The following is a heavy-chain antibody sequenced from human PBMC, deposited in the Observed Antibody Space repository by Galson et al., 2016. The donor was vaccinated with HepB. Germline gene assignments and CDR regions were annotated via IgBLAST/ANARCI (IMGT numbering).Heavy chain of an antibody. CDR1: GFTFSTYN. D-gene: IGHD1-1*01. V-gene: IGHV3-21*01. CDR3: SRDLRNVERPDLTYYYGMDV. CDR2: ISGSGSYL. Sequence: SLRLSCAASGFTFSTYNMNWVRQTPGKGLEWVSSISGSGSYLYYADSVKGRSTISRDNANNSLYLHLSSLRAEDTAVYYCSRDLRNVERPDLTYYYGMDVWGQWTTVTVSS. J-gene: IGHJ6*02.